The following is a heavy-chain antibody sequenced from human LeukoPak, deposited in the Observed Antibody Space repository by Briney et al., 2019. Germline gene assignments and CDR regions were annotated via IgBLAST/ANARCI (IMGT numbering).Heavy chain of an antibody. V-gene: IGHV4-61*02. D-gene: IGHD3-10*01. J-gene: IGHJ4*02. CDR3: ARQRGREYYFDY. Sequence: SQTLSLTCTVSGGSISSGSYYWSWIRQPAGKGLEWIGRIYTSGSTNYNPSLKSRVTISVDTSKNQFSLKLSSVTAADMAVYYCARQRGREYYFDYWGQGTLVTVSS. CDR1: GGSISSGSYY. CDR2: IYTSGST.